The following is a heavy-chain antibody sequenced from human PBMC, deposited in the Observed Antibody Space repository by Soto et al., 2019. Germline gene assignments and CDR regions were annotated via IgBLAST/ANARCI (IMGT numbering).Heavy chain of an antibody. Sequence: EVQLVESGGGLVQPGGSLRLSCAASGIPVSSNYMTWVRQAPGKGLEWVSVLHSGGDTYYANSVKGRFTISRHDSTNTLFLQMHSLTPEDTAVYYCARDGPYYDASRMDVWGQGATVTVSS. J-gene: IGHJ6*02. D-gene: IGHD3-3*01. CDR2: LHSGGDT. CDR1: GIPVSSNY. CDR3: ARDGPYYDASRMDV. V-gene: IGHV3-53*04.